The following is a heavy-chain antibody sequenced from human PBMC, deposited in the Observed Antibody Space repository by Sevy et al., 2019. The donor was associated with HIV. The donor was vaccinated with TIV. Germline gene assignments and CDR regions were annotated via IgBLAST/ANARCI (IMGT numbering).Heavy chain of an antibody. J-gene: IGHJ5*02. CDR3: VRGWVDPLYCSGGSCSTVNWFDP. CDR1: GGSFSGYY. V-gene: IGHV4-34*01. D-gene: IGHD2-15*01. CDR2: INHSGST. Sequence: SETLSLTCAVYGGSFSGYYWSWIRQPPGKGLEWIGEINHSGSTNYNPSLKSRVTISVDTSKNQFSLKLSSVTAADTAVYYCVRGWVDPLYCSGGSCSTVNWFDPWGQGTLVTVSS.